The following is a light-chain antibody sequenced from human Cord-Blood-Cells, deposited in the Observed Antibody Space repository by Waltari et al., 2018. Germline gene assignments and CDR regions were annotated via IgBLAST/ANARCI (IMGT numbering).Light chain of an antibody. J-gene: IGKJ3*01. CDR1: QSVSSY. CDR3: QQRRNWPFP. Sequence: IVLTQSPATLSLSPGERATISCRASQSVSSYLAGYQQKPGHAPRLLFYDASNRATGIPARFSGSGSGTDFTLTISSLEPEDFAVYYCQQRRNWPFPLGPGTQVDI. V-gene: IGKV3-11*01. CDR2: DAS.